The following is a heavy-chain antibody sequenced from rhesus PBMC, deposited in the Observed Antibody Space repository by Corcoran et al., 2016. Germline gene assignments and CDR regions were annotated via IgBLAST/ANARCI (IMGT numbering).Heavy chain of an antibody. CDR2: IYGSGWGT. Sequence: QVQLQESGPGLVKPSETLSLTCAVSGGSISDDYYLSWIRQPPGQGLEWIGYIYGSGWGTNYNPSLKNRVTISIDTSKNQLSLKLSSVTTADTAVYYCARSRNIFLVDADDYWGQGVLVTVSS. V-gene: IGHV4-106*01. CDR1: GGSISDDYY. CDR3: ARSRNIFLVDADDY. D-gene: IGHD2-15*01. J-gene: IGHJ4*01.